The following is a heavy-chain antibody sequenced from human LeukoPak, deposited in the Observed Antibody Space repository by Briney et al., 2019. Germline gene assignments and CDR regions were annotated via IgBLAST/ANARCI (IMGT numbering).Heavy chain of an antibody. Sequence: AGGSLRLSCAASGFTFSSYGMSWVRQAPGRGLEWVSAISGSGGSTYYADSVKGRFTISRDNSKNTLYLQMGSLRAEDMAVYYCARESYSSSWSLDYWGQGTLVTVSS. V-gene: IGHV3-23*01. CDR3: ARESYSSSWSLDY. CDR2: ISGSGGST. CDR1: GFTFSSYG. D-gene: IGHD6-13*01. J-gene: IGHJ4*02.